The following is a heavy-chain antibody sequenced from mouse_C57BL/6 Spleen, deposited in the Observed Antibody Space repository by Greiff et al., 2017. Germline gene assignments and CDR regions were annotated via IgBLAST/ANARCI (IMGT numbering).Heavy chain of an antibody. CDR3: ASSIYDGYHYAMDY. CDR2: ILPGSGST. Sequence: LVESGAELMKPGASVKLSCKATGYTFTGYWIEWVKQRPGHGLEWIGEILPGSGSTNYNEKFKGKATFTADTSSNTAYMQLSSLTTEDSAIYYCASSIYDGYHYAMDYWGQGTSVTVSS. CDR1: GYTFTGYW. V-gene: IGHV1-9*01. D-gene: IGHD2-3*01. J-gene: IGHJ4*01.